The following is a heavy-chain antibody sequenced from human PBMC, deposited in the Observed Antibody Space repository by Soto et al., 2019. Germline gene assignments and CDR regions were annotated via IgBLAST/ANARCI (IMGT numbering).Heavy chain of an antibody. J-gene: IGHJ4*02. V-gene: IGHV3-23*01. CDR3: AKRHTTVATPANYFDY. Sequence: GGSLRLSCVDSGCTFSKYRTNWVRQAPGKGLEWVSTFVGSTGSTFYADSVKGRFTISRDDSKNTLYLQMNSLRAEDTAVYYCAKRHTTVATPANYFDYWGQGTLVTVSS. CDR2: FVGSTGST. D-gene: IGHD1-1*01. CDR1: GCTFSKYR.